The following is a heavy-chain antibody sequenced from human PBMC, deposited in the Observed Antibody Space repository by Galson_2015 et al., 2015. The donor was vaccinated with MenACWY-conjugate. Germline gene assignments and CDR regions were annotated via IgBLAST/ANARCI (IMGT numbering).Heavy chain of an antibody. CDR1: GGTFSRYA. CDR3: EKGADRSFGDSEDSDY. J-gene: IGHJ4*02. V-gene: IGHV1-69*01. Sequence: SVKVSCKASGGTFSRYAINWVRQAPGQGLEWMACIIPTIARANYAQWFEGRVIISADDSTTTPYLERSSLRSDDTAVYYCEKGADRSFGDSEDSDYWGQGTLVTVSS. D-gene: IGHD4-17*01. CDR2: IIPTIARA.